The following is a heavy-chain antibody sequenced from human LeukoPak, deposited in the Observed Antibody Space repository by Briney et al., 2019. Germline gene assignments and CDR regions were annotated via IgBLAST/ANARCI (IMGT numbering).Heavy chain of an antibody. V-gene: IGHV3-48*03. Sequence: GGSLRLSCAASGFTFSSYEMNWVRQAPGKGLEWVSYISSTGSTIYYADSVKGRFTISRDNAKNSLYLQMNSLRAEDTAVYYWAGSGYYRDFDYWGQGTLVTVSS. J-gene: IGHJ4*02. D-gene: IGHD3-22*01. CDR1: GFTFSSYE. CDR3: AGSGYYRDFDY. CDR2: ISSTGSTI.